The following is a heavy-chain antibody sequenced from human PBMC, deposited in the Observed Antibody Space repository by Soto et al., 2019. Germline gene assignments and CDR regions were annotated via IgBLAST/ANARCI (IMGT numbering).Heavy chain of an antibody. J-gene: IGHJ4*02. D-gene: IGHD4-17*01. CDR1: GGSFSGYY. Sequence: QVQLQQWGAGLLKPSETLSLTCAVYGGSFSGYYWSWIRQPPGKGLEWIGEIKHSGSTNYNPSLKSRVTISVDTSKNQFSLKLSSVTAADTAVYYCAREYGDYGVIDYWGQGTLVTVS. V-gene: IGHV4-34*01. CDR3: AREYGDYGVIDY. CDR2: IKHSGST.